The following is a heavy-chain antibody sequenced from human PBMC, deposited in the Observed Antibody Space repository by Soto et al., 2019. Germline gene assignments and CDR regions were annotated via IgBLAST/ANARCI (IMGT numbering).Heavy chain of an antibody. CDR3: ARMLVPPEPKTTWFDP. D-gene: IGHD1-26*01. CDR2: IYYSGST. Sequence: SETLSLTCTVSGDSVISGSYYWSWIRQPPGKGLEWIGNIYYSGSTNYNPALKSRVTMSIDTPKNQFSLRLNSMTAADTAVYYCARMLVPPEPKTTWFDPWGQGTLVTVSS. V-gene: IGHV4-61*01. CDR1: GDSVISGSYY. J-gene: IGHJ5*02.